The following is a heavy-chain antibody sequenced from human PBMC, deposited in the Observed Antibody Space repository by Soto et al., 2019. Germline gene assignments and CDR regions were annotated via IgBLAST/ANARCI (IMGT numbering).Heavy chain of an antibody. Sequence: GGSLRLSCAASGFTFSSYGMHWVRQAPGKGLEWVAVISYDGSNKYYADSVKGRFTISRDNSKNTLYLQMNSLRAEDTAVYYCAKDFWSKDYYYGMDVWGQGTTVTVSS. J-gene: IGHJ6*02. CDR1: GFTFSSYG. V-gene: IGHV3-30*18. CDR3: AKDFWSKDYYYGMDV. CDR2: ISYDGSNK. D-gene: IGHD2-8*02.